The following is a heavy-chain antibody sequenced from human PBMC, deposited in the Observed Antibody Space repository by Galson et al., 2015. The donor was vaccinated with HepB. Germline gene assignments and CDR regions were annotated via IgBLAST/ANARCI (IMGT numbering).Heavy chain of an antibody. J-gene: IGHJ4*02. V-gene: IGHV3-30*18. CDR2: ISYDGSNK. CDR3: AKEGIAVAARGYFDY. Sequence: SLRLSCAASGFTFSSYGMHWVRQAPGKGLEWVAVISYDGSNKYYADSVKGRFTISRDNSKNTLYLQMNSLRAEDTAVYYCAKEGIAVAARGYFDYWGQGTLVTVSS. D-gene: IGHD6-19*01. CDR1: GFTFSSYG.